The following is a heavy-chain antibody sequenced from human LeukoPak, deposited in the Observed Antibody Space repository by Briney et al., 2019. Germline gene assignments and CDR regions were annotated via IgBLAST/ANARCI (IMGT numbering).Heavy chain of an antibody. D-gene: IGHD5-18*01. V-gene: IGHV4-61*01. J-gene: IGHJ4*02. CDR3: ARGMGYSYGLYYFDY. CDR1: GGSVSSGSYY. Sequence: KPSETLSLTCTVSGGSVSSGSYYWSWIRQPPGKGLEWIGHIYYSGSTNYNPSLKSRVTISIDTSKNQFSLNLTSVTAADTAVYYCARGMGYSYGLYYFDYWGQGTLVTVSS. CDR2: IYYSGST.